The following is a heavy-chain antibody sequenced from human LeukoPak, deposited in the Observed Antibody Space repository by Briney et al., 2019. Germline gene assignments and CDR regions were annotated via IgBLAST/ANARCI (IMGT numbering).Heavy chain of an antibody. Sequence: GGSLRLSCAASGFTFSNAWMNWVRQAPGKGLEWVGRIKSKTDGATTDYAAPVKGRFTISRDDSKNTLYLQMNSLKTEDTAVYYCTTDLLGNVDTAMEFDYWGQGTLVTVSS. V-gene: IGHV3-15*01. J-gene: IGHJ4*02. CDR1: GFTFSNAW. CDR3: TTDLLGNVDTAMEFDY. CDR2: IKSKTDGATT. D-gene: IGHD5-18*01.